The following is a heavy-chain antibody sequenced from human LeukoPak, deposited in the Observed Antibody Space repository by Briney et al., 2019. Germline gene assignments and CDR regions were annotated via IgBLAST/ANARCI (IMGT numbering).Heavy chain of an antibody. Sequence: GGSLRLSCAASGFTFSSYAMSWVRQAPGKGLEWVSAISGSGGSTYYAHSVKGRFTISRDNSKNTLYLQMNSLRVEDTAVYYCAKLYRERRYYFDYWGQGTLVTVSS. CDR2: ISGSGGST. J-gene: IGHJ4*02. CDR3: AKLYRERRYYFDY. D-gene: IGHD3-16*02. CDR1: GFTFSSYA. V-gene: IGHV3-23*01.